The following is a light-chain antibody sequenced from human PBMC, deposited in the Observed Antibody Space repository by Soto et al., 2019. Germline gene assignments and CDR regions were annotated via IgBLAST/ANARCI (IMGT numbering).Light chain of an antibody. CDR1: RDISNS. J-gene: IGKJ1*01. Sequence: DIQMTQSSSSVSASVGDRLTITCRASRDISNSLAWYQQTPGKAPKLLLRGASSLHRGVPSRFSGGAAGTEFTLTISSLQPEDFATYYCQQTSAFPRTFGQGTKV. V-gene: IGKV1-12*01. CDR3: QQTSAFPRT. CDR2: GAS.